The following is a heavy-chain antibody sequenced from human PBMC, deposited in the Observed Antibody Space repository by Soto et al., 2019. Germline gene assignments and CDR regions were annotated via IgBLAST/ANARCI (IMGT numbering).Heavy chain of an antibody. D-gene: IGHD5-18*01. Sequence: QVQLVQSGAEVKKPWSSVKVSCKASGGTFSSYAISWVRQAPGQGLEWMGGIIPIFGTANYAQKFQGRVTITADESTSPAYMQLSSLRSEETAVYYCVKEEGYSYGASSYYYGMYVWCQGPTVTVSS. J-gene: IGHJ6*02. V-gene: IGHV1-69*01. CDR1: GGTFSSYA. CDR3: VKEEGYSYGASSYYYGMYV. CDR2: IIPIFGTA.